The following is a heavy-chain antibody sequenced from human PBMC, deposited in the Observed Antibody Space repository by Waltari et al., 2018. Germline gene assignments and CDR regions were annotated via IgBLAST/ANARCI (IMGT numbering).Heavy chain of an antibody. V-gene: IGHV3-7*01. Sequence: EVQLVESGGGLVQPGGSLRLSCAASGFTFGSYWMTWVRQAPGKGREGVANMKQDGSEKSYGDSVKGRFTISRDNAKNSLYLQMSGLRAEDTAVYYCAREEVRAFDYWGQGALVTVSP. D-gene: IGHD2-21*01. CDR2: MKQDGSEK. CDR3: AREEVRAFDY. CDR1: GFTFGSYW. J-gene: IGHJ4*02.